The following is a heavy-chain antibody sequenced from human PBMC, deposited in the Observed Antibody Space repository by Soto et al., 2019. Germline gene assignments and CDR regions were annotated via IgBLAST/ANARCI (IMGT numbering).Heavy chain of an antibody. CDR1: GYTFTNYA. J-gene: IGHJ4*02. D-gene: IGHD3-9*01. V-gene: IGHV1-3*01. Sequence: GASVKVSCKASGYTFTNYAIHWVRQAPGQRLEWMGWINADNGNTKYSRKFQGRVTITRDTSASTAYMELSSLRSEDTAVYYCASYKMVYYILNAYYGSFDYCGQGTLVTVSS. CDR2: INADNGNT. CDR3: ASYKMVYYILNAYYGSFDY.